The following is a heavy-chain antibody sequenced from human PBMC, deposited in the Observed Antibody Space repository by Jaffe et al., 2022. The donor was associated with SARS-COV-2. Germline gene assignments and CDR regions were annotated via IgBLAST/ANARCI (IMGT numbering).Heavy chain of an antibody. CDR3: AREVPGTYDRQFDY. V-gene: IGHV1-3*01. D-gene: IGHD3-22*01. Sequence: QVQLVQSGAEVKKPGASVKVSCKASGFTFASYTIHWVRQAPGQRLEWMGWIAAGKGDTQYSQNFRDRVTITRDTSASTAYMDLSSLTSDDTAVYYCAREVPGTYDRQFDYWGQGTLVTVSS. CDR2: IAAGKGDT. J-gene: IGHJ4*02. CDR1: GFTFASYT.